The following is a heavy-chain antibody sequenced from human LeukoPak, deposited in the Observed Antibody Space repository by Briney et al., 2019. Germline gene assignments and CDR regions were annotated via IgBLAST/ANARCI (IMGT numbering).Heavy chain of an antibody. CDR1: GFTFSSYA. Sequence: PGGSLRLSCAASGFTFSSYAMSWVRQAPGKGLEWVSGISGSGGSTYYADYVKGRFTISRDNSKNTLYLHMNSLRAEDTAVYYCASTGSDDDYWGQGTLVTVSS. V-gene: IGHV3-23*01. J-gene: IGHJ4*02. D-gene: IGHD2-21*01. CDR3: ASTGSDDDY. CDR2: ISGSGGST.